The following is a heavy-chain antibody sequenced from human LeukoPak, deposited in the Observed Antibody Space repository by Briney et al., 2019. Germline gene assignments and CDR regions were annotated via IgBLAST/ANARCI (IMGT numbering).Heavy chain of an antibody. Sequence: GGSLRLSCAASGFTVSRNGMSWVRQAPGKGLEWVSVIYSGGSSFYADSVKGRFSISRDKSKNTIFLQMNSLRAEDMAVYYCARGGDPVYFGDWGQGTLVTVSS. D-gene: IGHD3-10*01. V-gene: IGHV3-66*01. CDR3: ARGGDPVYFGD. CDR1: GFTVSRNG. CDR2: IYSGGSS. J-gene: IGHJ4*02.